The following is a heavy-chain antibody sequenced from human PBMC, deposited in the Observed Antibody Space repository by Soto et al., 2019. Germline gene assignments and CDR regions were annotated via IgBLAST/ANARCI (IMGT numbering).Heavy chain of an antibody. CDR3: KLKAYDSSGYYCDY. Sequence: GGSLRLSCAASGFTFSNAWMNWVRQAPGKGLEWVGRIKSKTDGGTTDYAAPVKGRFTISRDDSKNTLYLQMNSLKTEDTAVYYCKLKAYDSSGYYCDYWGQGTLVTVSS. J-gene: IGHJ4*02. CDR1: GFTFSNAW. D-gene: IGHD3-22*01. CDR2: IKSKTDGGTT. V-gene: IGHV3-15*07.